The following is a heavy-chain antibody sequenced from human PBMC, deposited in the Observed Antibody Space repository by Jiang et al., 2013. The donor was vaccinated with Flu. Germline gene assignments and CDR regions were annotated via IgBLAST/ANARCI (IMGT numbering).Heavy chain of an antibody. V-gene: IGHV7-4-1*02. J-gene: IGHJ6*02. CDR3: AREGYYFDTTGSPRSHGLDV. CDR2: INTKTGDP. CDR1: SYA. D-gene: IGHD3-22*01. Sequence: SYALTWVRQAPGQGLEWMGWINTKTGDPTYAQAFTGRFVFSSDTSVSTAYLHISGLKAEDTAVYYCAREGYYFDTTGSPRSHGLDVWGQGTAVTVSS.